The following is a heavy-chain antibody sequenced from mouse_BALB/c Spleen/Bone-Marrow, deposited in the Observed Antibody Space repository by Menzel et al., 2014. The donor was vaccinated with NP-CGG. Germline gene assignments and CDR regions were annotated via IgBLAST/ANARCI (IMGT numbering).Heavy chain of an antibody. CDR3: TRPFAY. V-gene: IGHV6-6*02. Sequence: EVHLVESGGGLVQPGGSMKLSCIASGFTFSNYWMNWVRQSPEKGLEWIAEIRLKSNNYATHYVESVKGRFTISRDDSKSSVYLQMNNLRTEDTGVYYCTRPFAYWGQGTLVTVSA. J-gene: IGHJ3*01. CDR1: GFTFSNYW. CDR2: IRLKSNNYAT.